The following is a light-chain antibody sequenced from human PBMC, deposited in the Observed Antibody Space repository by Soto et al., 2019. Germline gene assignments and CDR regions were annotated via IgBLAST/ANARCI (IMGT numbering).Light chain of an antibody. V-gene: IGLV2-14*01. CDR2: DVT. J-gene: IGLJ1*01. CDR1: SSDVGGYNY. CDR3: SSYTSSSTYV. Sequence: QSVLTQPASVSGSPGQSITIFCTGTSSDVGGYNYVSWYQQHPGKVPKLMIYDVTNRPSGISNRFSASKSGNTASLTISGLQAEDGADYYCSSYTSSSTYVFGTGTKVTVL.